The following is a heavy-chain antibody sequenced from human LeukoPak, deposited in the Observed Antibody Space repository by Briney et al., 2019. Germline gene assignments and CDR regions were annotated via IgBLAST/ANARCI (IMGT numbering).Heavy chain of an antibody. CDR3: AKGQAVTTADGMDV. CDR1: GFTFSSYG. J-gene: IGHJ6*02. V-gene: IGHV3-30*02. Sequence: GGSLRLSCAASGFTFSSYGMHWVRQAPGKGLEWVAFIRYDGSNKYYADSVKGRFTISRDNSKNTLYLQMNSLRAEDTAVYYCAKGQAVTTADGMDVWGQGTTVTVSS. CDR2: IRYDGSNK. D-gene: IGHD4-17*01.